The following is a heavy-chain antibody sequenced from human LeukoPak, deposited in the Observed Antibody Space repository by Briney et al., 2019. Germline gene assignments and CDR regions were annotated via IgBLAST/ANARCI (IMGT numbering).Heavy chain of an antibody. CDR3: ARDYCSSTSRYFPDSGMDV. J-gene: IGHJ6*02. CDR1: GFTFSGYA. CDR2: ISYDGSNE. D-gene: IGHD2-2*01. V-gene: IGHV3-30-3*01. Sequence: PGGSLRLSCAASGFTFSGYAMHWVRQAPGKGLEWVAVISYDGSNEYYADSVKGRLTISRDNSKNTLFLQMNSLRAEDTAVYYCARDYCSSTSRYFPDSGMDVWGQGTTVTVSS.